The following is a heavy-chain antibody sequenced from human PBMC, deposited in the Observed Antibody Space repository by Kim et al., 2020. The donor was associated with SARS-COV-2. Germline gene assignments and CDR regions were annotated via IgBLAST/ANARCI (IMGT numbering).Heavy chain of an antibody. CDR3: AGGYSEYYYYGMDV. D-gene: IGHD5-18*01. J-gene: IGHJ6*02. V-gene: IGHV3-53*01. Sequence: DSVKGRFTISRDKSKNTLYLQMNSLRAEDTAVYYCAGGYSEYYYYGMDVWGQGTTVTVSS.